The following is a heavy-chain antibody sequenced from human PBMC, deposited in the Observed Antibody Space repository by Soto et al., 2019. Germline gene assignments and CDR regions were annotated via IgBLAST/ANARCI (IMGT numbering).Heavy chain of an antibody. J-gene: IGHJ6*02. CDR1: GGTFSSYA. CDR2: IIPIFGTA. CDR3: ARGLYVAAAGNYYYYGMDV. Sequence: QVQLVQSGAEVKKPGSSVKVSCKASGGTFSSYAISWVRQAPGQGLEWMGGIIPIFGTANYAQKFQGRVTITADESTSTAYMELSSLRSEDTAVYYCARGLYVAAAGNYYYYGMDVWGQGTTVTVSS. V-gene: IGHV1-69*01. D-gene: IGHD6-13*01.